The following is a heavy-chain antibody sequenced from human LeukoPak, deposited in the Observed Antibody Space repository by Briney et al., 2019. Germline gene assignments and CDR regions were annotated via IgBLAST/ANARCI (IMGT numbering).Heavy chain of an antibody. D-gene: IGHD3-10*01. CDR3: ARGDYHSYYGSGSYNY. Sequence: ASVKVSCKASGYTFTSYDINWVRQATGQGLEWMGWMNPNTGNTGYAQKFQGRVTMTRNTSISTAYMELSSLRSEDTAVYYCARGDYHSYYGSGSYNYWGQGTLVTVSS. V-gene: IGHV1-8*01. CDR2: MNPNTGNT. CDR1: GYTFTSYD. J-gene: IGHJ4*02.